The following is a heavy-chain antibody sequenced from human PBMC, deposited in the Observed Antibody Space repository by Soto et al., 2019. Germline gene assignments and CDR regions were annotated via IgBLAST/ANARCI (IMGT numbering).Heavy chain of an antibody. D-gene: IGHD5-18*01. CDR2: MNPNSGNT. J-gene: IGHJ5*02. CDR3: ARGRGYSYGRLS. CDR1: GYTFTSYD. V-gene: IGHV1-8*01. Sequence: ASVKVSCKASGYTFTSYDINWVRQATGQGLEWMGWMNPNSGNTGYAQKFQGRVTMTRNTSISTAYMELSSLRSEDTAVYYCARGRGYSYGRLSWGQGTLVTVSS.